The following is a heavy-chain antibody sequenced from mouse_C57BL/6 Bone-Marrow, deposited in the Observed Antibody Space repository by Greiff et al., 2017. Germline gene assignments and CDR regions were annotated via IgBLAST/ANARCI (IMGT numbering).Heavy chain of an antibody. Sequence: QVQLQQSGAELARPGASVKLSCKASGYTFTSYGISWVKQRTGQGLEWIGESYPRSGNTYYNEKFKGKATLTADKSSSTAYMELRSLTSEDSAVYFCARRGWLLPFAYWGQGTLVTVSA. V-gene: IGHV1-81*01. J-gene: IGHJ3*01. CDR2: SYPRSGNT. D-gene: IGHD2-3*01. CDR3: ARRGWLLPFAY. CDR1: GYTFTSYG.